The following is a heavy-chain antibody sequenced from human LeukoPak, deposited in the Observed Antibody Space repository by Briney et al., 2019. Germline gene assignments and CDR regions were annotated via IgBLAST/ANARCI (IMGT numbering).Heavy chain of an antibody. CDR2: IIPIFGTA. J-gene: IGHJ3*02. CDR3: ARDLGSGAFDI. D-gene: IGHD3-10*01. CDR1: GGTFSSYA. Sequence: ASVKVSCKASGGTFSSYAISWVRQAPGQGLEWMGGIIPIFGTANYAQKFQGGITITADESTSTAYMELSSLRSEDTAVYYCARDLGSGAFDIWGQGTMVTVSS. V-gene: IGHV1-69*13.